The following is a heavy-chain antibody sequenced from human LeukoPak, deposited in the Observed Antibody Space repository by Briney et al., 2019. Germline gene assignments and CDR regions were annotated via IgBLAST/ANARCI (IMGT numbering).Heavy chain of an antibody. CDR3: ARAAGDYDILTGYRENWFDP. Sequence: GGSLRLSCAASGFTFSSYAMSWVRQAPGKGLEWVSAISGSGGSTYYADSVKGRFTISRDNSKNTLYLQMNSLRAEDTALYHCARAAGDYDILTGYRENWFDPWGQGTLVTVSS. CDR1: GFTFSSYA. D-gene: IGHD3-9*01. CDR2: ISGSGGST. V-gene: IGHV3-23*01. J-gene: IGHJ5*02.